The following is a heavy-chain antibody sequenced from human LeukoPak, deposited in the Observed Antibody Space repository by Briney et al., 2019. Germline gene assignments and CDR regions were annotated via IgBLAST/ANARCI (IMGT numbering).Heavy chain of an antibody. CDR1: GFTFSDYY. V-gene: IGHV3-11*01. Sequence: GGSLRLSCAASGFTFSDYYMSWIRQAPGKGLEWVSYISSSGYTIYNADAVKGRFTISRDNAKNSLDLQMNSLRAEDTAVYYCARVKAYDSSGYNDAFDIWGQGTMVTVS. CDR3: ARVKAYDSSGYNDAFDI. D-gene: IGHD3-22*01. J-gene: IGHJ3*02. CDR2: ISSSGYTI.